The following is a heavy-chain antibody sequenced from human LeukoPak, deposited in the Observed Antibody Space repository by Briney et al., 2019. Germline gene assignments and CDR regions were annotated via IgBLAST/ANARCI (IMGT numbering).Heavy chain of an antibody. CDR3: ARPSTSDAFDI. CDR2: MNPNSGNT. CDR1: GYTFTSYD. V-gene: IGHV1-8*01. J-gene: IGHJ3*02. Sequence: ASVEVSCKASGYTFTSYDINWVRQATGQGLEWMGWMNPNSGNTDYAQKFQGRVTMTRNTSISTAYMELSSLRSEDTAVYYCARPSTSDAFDIWGQGTMVTVSS.